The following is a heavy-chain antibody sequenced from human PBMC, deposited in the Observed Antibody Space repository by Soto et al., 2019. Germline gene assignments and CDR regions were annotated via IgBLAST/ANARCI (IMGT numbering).Heavy chain of an antibody. CDR2: ILYSGST. Sequence: SETLSLTCTVSGGSISSSSYYWGWIRQPPGKGLEWIGRILYSGSTYYNPTLQRRVTISVYTSRKHFSLKLSSVTAADTAVYYCARRGISVAADAFDIWGQRTMVTVSS. V-gene: IGHV4-39*02. J-gene: IGHJ3*02. D-gene: IGHD6-19*01. CDR3: ARRGISVAADAFDI. CDR1: GGSISSSSYY.